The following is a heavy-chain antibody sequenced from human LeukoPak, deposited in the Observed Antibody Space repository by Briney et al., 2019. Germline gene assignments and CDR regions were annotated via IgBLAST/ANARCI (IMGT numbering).Heavy chain of an antibody. J-gene: IGHJ2*01. CDR2: MNPNSGST. V-gene: IGHV1-8*01. CDR3: ARDLRGGSYHGDWYFDL. Sequence: ASVKVSYKASGYTFTNYDFNWMRQATGQGLEWMGRMNPNSGSTGYAQKFQGRVTITRDTSASTAYMELSSLRSEDTAVYYCARDLRGGSYHGDWYFDLWGRGTLVTVSS. D-gene: IGHD1-26*01. CDR1: GYTFTNYD.